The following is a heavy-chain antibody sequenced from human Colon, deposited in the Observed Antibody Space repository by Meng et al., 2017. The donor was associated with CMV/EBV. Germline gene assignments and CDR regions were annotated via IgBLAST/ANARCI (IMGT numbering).Heavy chain of an antibody. CDR1: GFTFSSYE. V-gene: IGHV3-48*03. J-gene: IGHJ3*02. CDR3: ARDQGSNAFDI. Sequence: GGSLRLSCAASGFTFSSYEMNWVRQAPGKGLEWVSYISSSGSTIYYADSVKGRFTISRDNAKNSLYLQMNSLSAEDTAVYYCARDQGSNAFDIWGQGTMVTVSS. D-gene: IGHD2-15*01. CDR2: ISSSGSTI.